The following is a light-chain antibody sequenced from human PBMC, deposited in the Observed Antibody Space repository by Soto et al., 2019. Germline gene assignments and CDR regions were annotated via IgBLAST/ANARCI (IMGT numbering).Light chain of an antibody. V-gene: IGKV3-15*01. J-gene: IGKJ4*01. CDR2: GAS. CDR3: QQYNNLPLT. CDR1: QSVSSN. Sequence: EIVMTQSPATLSLSPGEIATLSCRASQSVSSNLAWYQQKPGQAPRLLIYGASTRATGIPARFSGSGSGTEFTLTISSLQSEDFAVYYCQQYNNLPLTFGGGTKVEIK.